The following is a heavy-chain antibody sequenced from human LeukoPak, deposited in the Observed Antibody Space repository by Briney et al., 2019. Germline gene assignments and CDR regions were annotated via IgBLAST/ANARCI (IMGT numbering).Heavy chain of an antibody. CDR1: GFTFSSYA. J-gene: IGHJ6*03. CDR3: ARSREIATYYYYYMDV. CDR2: ISSNGGSK. Sequence: GGSLRLSCAASGFTFSSYAMHWVRQAPGKGLGYVSAISSNGGSKYYANSVKGRFTISRDNSKNTLYLQMGSLRAEDMAVYYCARSREIATYYYYYMDVWGQGTLVTVSS. V-gene: IGHV3-64*01. D-gene: IGHD2-21*01.